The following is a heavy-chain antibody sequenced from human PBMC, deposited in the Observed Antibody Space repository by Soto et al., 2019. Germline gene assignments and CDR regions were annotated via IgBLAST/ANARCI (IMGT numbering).Heavy chain of an antibody. CDR2: INHSGST. J-gene: IGHJ6*02. CDR1: GGSISSYY. V-gene: IGHV4-34*01. D-gene: IGHD3-10*01. Sequence: SETLSLTCTVSGGSISSYYWSWIRQPPGKGLEWIGEINHSGSTNYNPSLKSRVTISVDTSKNQFSLKLSSVTAADTAVYYCARGFTMVRGVPYYYYYGMDVWGQGTTVTVSS. CDR3: ARGFTMVRGVPYYYYYGMDV.